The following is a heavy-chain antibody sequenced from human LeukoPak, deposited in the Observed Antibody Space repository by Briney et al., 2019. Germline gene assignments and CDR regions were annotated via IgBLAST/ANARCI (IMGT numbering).Heavy chain of an antibody. CDR1: GGTFSSYA. J-gene: IGHJ5*02. D-gene: IGHD2-2*01. Sequence: GASVKVSCKASGGTFSSYAISWVRQAPGQGLEWMGGIIPIFGTANYAQKFQGRVTITADESTSTAYMELSSLRSEDTAVYYCASPIASTANRFEPRGQGTLVTVSS. CDR3: ASPIASTANRFEP. CDR2: IIPIFGTA. V-gene: IGHV1-69*13.